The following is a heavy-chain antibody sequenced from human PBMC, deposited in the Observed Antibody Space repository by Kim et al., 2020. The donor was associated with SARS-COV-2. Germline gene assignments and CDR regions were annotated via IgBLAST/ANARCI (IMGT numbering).Heavy chain of an antibody. J-gene: IGHJ3*02. Sequence: GGSLRLSCAASGFTFSGSAMHWVRQASGKGLEWVGRIRSKSNNYATAYAASVKGRFTISRDDSKNTAYLQMNSLKSEDTAVYYCTRVPSYSNSWWDAFDIWGQGRMVTVSS. D-gene: IGHD6-13*01. CDR2: IRSKSNNYAT. CDR1: GFTFSGSA. V-gene: IGHV3-73*01. CDR3: TRVPSYSNSWWDAFDI.